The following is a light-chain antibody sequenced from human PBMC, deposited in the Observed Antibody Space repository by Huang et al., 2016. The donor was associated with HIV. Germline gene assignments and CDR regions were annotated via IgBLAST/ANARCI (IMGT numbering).Light chain of an antibody. Sequence: DIQMTQSPSSLSASVGDRVTITCQASQDITNYLNCYQQKPGKAPKLLIYDESNLETGVPSRFSGSGSGTDFTFTISSLQPEDIATYYCQQYDNLPLTFGGGTKVEIK. CDR1: QDITNY. CDR2: DES. CDR3: QQYDNLPLT. V-gene: IGKV1-33*01. J-gene: IGKJ4*01.